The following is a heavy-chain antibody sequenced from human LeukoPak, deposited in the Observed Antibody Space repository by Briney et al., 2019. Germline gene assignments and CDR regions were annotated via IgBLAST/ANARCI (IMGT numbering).Heavy chain of an antibody. CDR1: GGSISSYY. Sequence: SETLSLTCTVSGGSISSYYWSWIRQPAGKGLEWIGRIYTSGSTNYNPSLKSRVTMSVDTSKNQFSLKLSSVTAADTAVYYCARASDDYAYYYYYYMDVWGKGTTVTVSS. V-gene: IGHV4-4*07. J-gene: IGHJ6*03. CDR2: IYTSGST. D-gene: IGHD4-17*01. CDR3: ARASDDYAYYYYYYMDV.